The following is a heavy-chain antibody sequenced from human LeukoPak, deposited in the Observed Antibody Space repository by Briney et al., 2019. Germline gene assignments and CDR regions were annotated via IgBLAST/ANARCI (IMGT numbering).Heavy chain of an antibody. CDR2: IYTSGST. J-gene: IGHJ3*02. V-gene: IGHV4-4*07. CDR3: ARGLVTMVRGVRPNDAFDI. D-gene: IGHD3-10*01. CDR1: GGSISSYY. Sequence: NPSETLSLTCTVSGGSISSYYWSWIRQPAGKGLEWIGRIYTSGSTNYNPSLKSRVTMSVDTPKNQFSLKLSSVTAADTAVYYCARGLVTMVRGVRPNDAFDIWGQGTMVTVSS.